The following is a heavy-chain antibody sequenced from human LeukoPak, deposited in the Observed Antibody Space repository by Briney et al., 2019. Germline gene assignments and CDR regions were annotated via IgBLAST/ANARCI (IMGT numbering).Heavy chain of an antibody. CDR1: GFTFSTYG. V-gene: IGHV3-23*01. D-gene: IGHD6-19*01. J-gene: IGHJ4*02. CDR3: ARRSGIAVAGAFDY. Sequence: GGSLRLSCEVSGFTFSTYGMSWVRQAPGKGLEWVSAITGSGGRTYYADSVKGRFTISRDNSKNTLYLQMNSLRAEDTAVYYCARRSGIAVAGAFDYWGQGTLVTVSS. CDR2: ITGSGGRT.